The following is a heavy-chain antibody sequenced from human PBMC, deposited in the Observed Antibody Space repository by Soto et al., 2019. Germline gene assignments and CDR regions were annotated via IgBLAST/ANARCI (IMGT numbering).Heavy chain of an antibody. J-gene: IGHJ6*02. CDR1: GYTFSSYG. CDR3: ARGGYYDRSGSRNYHYYGMRV. CDR2: ISAYDGYT. Sequence: QVQLVQSGAEVKKPGASVKVSCKASGYTFSSYGINWVLQAPGQGLEWLGWISAYDGYTNYAEILQGRVSMTTDTSTKTAYMELRSLRSDDTGVYYCARGGYYDRSGSRNYHYYGMRVLGQGTSVTVSS. V-gene: IGHV1-18*01. D-gene: IGHD3-22*01.